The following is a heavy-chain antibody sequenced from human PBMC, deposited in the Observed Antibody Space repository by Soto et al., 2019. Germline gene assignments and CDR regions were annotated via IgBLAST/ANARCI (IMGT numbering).Heavy chain of an antibody. CDR3: ARRYGSSFDY. CDR2: IYYSGST. V-gene: IGHV4-59*08. D-gene: IGHD1-1*01. Sequence: QVQLQESGPGLVKPSETLSLTCTVSGGSISSYYWSWIRQPPGKGLEWIGYIYYSGSTNYNPSLRSRVTISVDTSKNQFSLSLSSMTAADTAVYYCARRYGSSFDYWGQGTLVTVSS. J-gene: IGHJ4*02. CDR1: GGSISSYY.